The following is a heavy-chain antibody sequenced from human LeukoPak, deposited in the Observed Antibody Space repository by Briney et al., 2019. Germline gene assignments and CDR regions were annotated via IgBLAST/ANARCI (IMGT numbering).Heavy chain of an antibody. CDR2: ISGSGGST. V-gene: IGHV3-23*01. CDR3: AKRGVGATRDAFDI. D-gene: IGHD1-26*01. CDR1: GFSFSDYD. J-gene: IGHJ3*02. Sequence: GGSLRLSCSASGFSFSDYDMNWFRQAPGKGLEWVSAISGSGGSTYYADSVKGRFTISRDNSKNTLYLQMNSLRAEDTAVYYCAKRGVGATRDAFDIWGQGTMVTVSS.